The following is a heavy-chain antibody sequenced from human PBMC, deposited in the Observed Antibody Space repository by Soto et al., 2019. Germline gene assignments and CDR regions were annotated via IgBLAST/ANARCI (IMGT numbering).Heavy chain of an antibody. Sequence: EVQLVESRGGLVQPGGSLRLSCAASGFTFSSYWMSWVRQAPGKGLEWVANIKQDGSEKYYVDSVKGRFTISRDNAKNSLYLQMNSLRAEDTAVYYCARDVMAYYYGSGSDYFDYWGQGTLVTVSS. J-gene: IGHJ4*02. CDR3: ARDVMAYYYGSGSDYFDY. CDR1: GFTFSSYW. D-gene: IGHD3-10*01. CDR2: IKQDGSEK. V-gene: IGHV3-7*01.